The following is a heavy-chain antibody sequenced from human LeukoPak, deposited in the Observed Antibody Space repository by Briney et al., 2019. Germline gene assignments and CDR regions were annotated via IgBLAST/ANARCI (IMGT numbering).Heavy chain of an antibody. CDR3: ARGNAGRGY. Sequence: SETLSLTCTVSGYSISSGYYWGWIRQPPGKGLEWIGSIYHSGSTYYNPSLKSRVTISVDTSKNQSSLKLSSVTAADTAVYYCARGNAGRGYWGQGTLVTVSS. CDR1: GYSISSGYY. V-gene: IGHV4-38-2*02. J-gene: IGHJ4*02. CDR2: IYHSGST. D-gene: IGHD2-2*01.